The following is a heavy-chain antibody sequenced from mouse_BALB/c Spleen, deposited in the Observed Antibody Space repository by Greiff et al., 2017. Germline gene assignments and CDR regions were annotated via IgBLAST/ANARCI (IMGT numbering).Heavy chain of an antibody. CDR3: ANRYDIAY. CDR1: GYTFTSYW. D-gene: IGHD2-14*01. Sequence: QVQLQQPGAELVKPGASVKLSCKASGYTFTSYWMHWVKQRPGQGLEWIGEINPSNGRTNYNEKFKSKATLTVDKSSSTAYMQLSSLTSEDSAVYYCANRYDIAYWGQGTLVTVSA. J-gene: IGHJ3*01. CDR2: INPSNGRT. V-gene: IGHV1S81*02.